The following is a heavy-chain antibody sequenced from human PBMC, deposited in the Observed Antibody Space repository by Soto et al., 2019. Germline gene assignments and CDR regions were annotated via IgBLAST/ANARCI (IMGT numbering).Heavy chain of an antibody. D-gene: IGHD2-21*02. CDR3: ARAALGVGVTGWNHDPFEY. CDR2: IYPGDSDT. Sequence: GESLKISCEGSGYSFTSYWIGSVRQMPGKGLEWMGIIYPGDSDTRYSPSFQGQVTISADKSISTAYMQSSSLKASDTAMYYCARAALGVGVTGWNHDPFEYWRQGTLVTVSS. V-gene: IGHV5-51*01. J-gene: IGHJ4*02. CDR1: GYSFTSYW.